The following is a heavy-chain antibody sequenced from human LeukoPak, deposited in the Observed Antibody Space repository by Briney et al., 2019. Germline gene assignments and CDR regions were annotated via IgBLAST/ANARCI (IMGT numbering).Heavy chain of an antibody. CDR2: IYYSGST. Sequence: SETLSLTCIVSSDSISSSSYYWGWIRQPPGKGPEWIGTIYYSGSTYYNPSLKSRVTISVDTSKNQFSLKLSSVTAADTAVYYCARVPTVTFFDYWGQGTLVTVSS. D-gene: IGHD4-17*01. CDR3: ARVPTVTFFDY. V-gene: IGHV4-39*07. CDR1: SDSISSSSYY. J-gene: IGHJ4*02.